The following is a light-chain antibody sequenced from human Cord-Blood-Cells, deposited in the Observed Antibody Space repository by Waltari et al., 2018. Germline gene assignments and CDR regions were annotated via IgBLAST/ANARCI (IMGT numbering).Light chain of an antibody. J-gene: IGKJ5*01. CDR1: QSISSY. V-gene: IGKV1-39*01. CDR2: AAS. CDR3: QQSYSTPPT. Sequence: DIQMTQSPSSLYASVGDRVTITCRASQSISSYLNGYQQKPGKAPKLLIYAASSLQSGVPSRFSGSGSGTDFTLTSSSLQPEDFATYYCQQSYSTPPTFGQGTRLEIK.